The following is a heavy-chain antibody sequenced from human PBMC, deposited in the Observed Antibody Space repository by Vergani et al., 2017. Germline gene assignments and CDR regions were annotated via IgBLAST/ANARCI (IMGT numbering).Heavy chain of an antibody. V-gene: IGHV1-24*01. Sequence: QVQLVQSGAEVKKPGSSVKVSCKVSGYTLTELSMHWVRQAPGKGLEWMGGFDPEDGETIYAQKFQGRVTMTEDTSTDTAYMELSSLRSEDTAVYYCATDRRVGIAVAGTHYYYGMDVWGQGTTVTVSS. J-gene: IGHJ6*02. CDR1: GYTLTELS. CDR2: FDPEDGET. CDR3: ATDRRVGIAVAGTHYYYGMDV. D-gene: IGHD6-19*01.